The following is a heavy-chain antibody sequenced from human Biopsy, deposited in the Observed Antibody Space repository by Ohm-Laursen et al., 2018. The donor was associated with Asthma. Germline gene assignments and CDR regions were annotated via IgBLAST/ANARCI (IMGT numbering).Heavy chain of an antibody. CDR3: ARDLRSDNWNPWGMDV. J-gene: IGHJ6*02. CDR2: ISYDGTNK. D-gene: IGHD1-20*01. V-gene: IGHV3-30-3*01. CDR1: GFTFSDYV. Sequence: SLRLSCAASGFTFSDYVMHWVRQAPGKGLEWVAVISYDGTNKDYADSVKGRFTFSRDNSQNTLSLEMNSLRVEDTAVYYCARDLRSDNWNPWGMDVWGLGTTVTVAS.